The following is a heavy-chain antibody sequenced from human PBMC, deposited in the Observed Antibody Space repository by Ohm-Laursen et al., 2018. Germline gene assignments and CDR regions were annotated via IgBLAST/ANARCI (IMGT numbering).Heavy chain of an antibody. V-gene: IGHV3-7*01. Sequence: SLRLSCTASGFTMRNYWMSWVRQAPGKGLEWVANIKPDASEEHYVDSVKGRFTISRDNANNSVYLRMNSLRAEDTAVYYCARDPPEDSSWYADYWGQGTLVTVSP. J-gene: IGHJ4*02. CDR3: ARDPPEDSSWYADY. D-gene: IGHD6-13*01. CDR1: GFTMRNYW. CDR2: IKPDASEE.